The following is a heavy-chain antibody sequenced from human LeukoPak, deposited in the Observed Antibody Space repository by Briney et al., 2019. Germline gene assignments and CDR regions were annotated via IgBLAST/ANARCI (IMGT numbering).Heavy chain of an antibody. CDR3: ARDVPYYDSSGYYPYYVDY. Sequence: SETLSLTCTVSGGSISSGDYYWSWIRQPPGKGLEWIGYIYYSGSTYYHPSLKSRVTISVDTSKNQFSLKLSSVTAADTAVYYCARDVPYYDSSGYYPYYVDYWGQGTLVTVSS. CDR1: GGSISSGDYY. D-gene: IGHD3-22*01. CDR2: IYYSGST. J-gene: IGHJ4*02. V-gene: IGHV4-30-4*01.